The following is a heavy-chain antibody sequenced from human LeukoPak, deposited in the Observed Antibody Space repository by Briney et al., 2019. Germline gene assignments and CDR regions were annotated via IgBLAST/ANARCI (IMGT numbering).Heavy chain of an antibody. Sequence: PSQTLSLTCTVSGGSISSGSYYWSWIRQPAGKGLEWIGRSYTSGSTNYNPSLKSRVTISGDTSKNPFSLKLSSVTAADTAVYYCARDRTNYYMDVWGKGTTVTVSS. CDR2: SYTSGST. V-gene: IGHV4-61*02. CDR1: GGSISSGSYY. J-gene: IGHJ6*03. CDR3: ARDRTNYYMDV.